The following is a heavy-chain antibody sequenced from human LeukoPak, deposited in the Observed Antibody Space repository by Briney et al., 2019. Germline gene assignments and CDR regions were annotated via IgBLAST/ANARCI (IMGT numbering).Heavy chain of an antibody. D-gene: IGHD5-12*01. V-gene: IGHV3-23*01. CDR3: AKTSRVNSNYDSPFDY. CDR2: VRGSGGDT. CDR1: GFTVRSNY. Sequence: GGSLRLSCAASGFTVRSNYMSWVRQAPGKGLEWVSAVRGSGGDTYYADSVKGRFTMSRDNSKNTLYLQMNSLRAEDTARYYCAKTSRVNSNYDSPFDYWGQGTLVIVSS. J-gene: IGHJ4*02.